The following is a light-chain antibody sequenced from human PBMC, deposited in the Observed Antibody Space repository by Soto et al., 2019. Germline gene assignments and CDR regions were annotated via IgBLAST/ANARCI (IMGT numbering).Light chain of an antibody. CDR1: SSDVGGYNY. CDR3: SSYAGSYTSV. Sequence: QSVLTQPASVSGSPGQSITISCTGTSSDVGGYNYVSWYQQHPGKAPKLMVYDVSARPSGVPDRFSGSKSGNTASLTISGLQVEDEADYYCSSYAGSYTSVFGTGTKVTVL. CDR2: DVS. J-gene: IGLJ1*01. V-gene: IGLV2-11*01.